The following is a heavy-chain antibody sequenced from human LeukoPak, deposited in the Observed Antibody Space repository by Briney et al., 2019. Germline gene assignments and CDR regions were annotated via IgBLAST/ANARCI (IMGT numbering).Heavy chain of an antibody. D-gene: IGHD3-10*01. CDR1: GLTFSSYA. J-gene: IGHJ4*02. Sequence: GGFLRLPCAASGLTFSSYAMNWVRQASGKGLERVSGITDNGRKTYYADSVKGRFSISRDNSKNTLYLQMSDLRAEDTAVYYCAKITVATTPNYWGQGTLVTVSS. V-gene: IGHV3-23*01. CDR2: ITDNGRKT. CDR3: AKITVATTPNY.